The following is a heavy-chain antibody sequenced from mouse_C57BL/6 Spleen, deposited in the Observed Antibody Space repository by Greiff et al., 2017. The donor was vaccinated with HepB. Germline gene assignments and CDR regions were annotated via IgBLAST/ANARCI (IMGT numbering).Heavy chain of an antibody. CDR2: IWGVGST. CDR1: GFSLTSYG. V-gene: IGHV2-6*01. J-gene: IGHJ3*01. D-gene: IGHD4-1*01. Sequence: VMLVESGPGLVAPSQSLSITCTVSGFSLTSYGVDWVRQSPGKGLEWLGVIWGVGSTNYNAALKSRLSISKDNSKSQVFLKMNSLQTDDTAMYYCASEGDYLTGTCAYWGQGTLVTVSA. CDR3: ASEGDYLTGTCAY.